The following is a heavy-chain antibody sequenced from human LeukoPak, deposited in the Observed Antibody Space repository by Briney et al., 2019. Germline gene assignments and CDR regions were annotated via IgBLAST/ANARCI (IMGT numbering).Heavy chain of an antibody. J-gene: IGHJ3*02. CDR3: ARSSVGGAFDI. Sequence: SETLSLTCTVSGGSISSGGYYWSWIRQHPGKGLEWIGEINHSGSTNYNPSLKSRVTISVDRSKNQFSLKLSSVTAADTAVYYCARSSVGGAFDIWGQGTMVTVSS. CDR1: GGSISSGGYY. V-gene: IGHV4-30-2*01. CDR2: INHSGST. D-gene: IGHD3-16*01.